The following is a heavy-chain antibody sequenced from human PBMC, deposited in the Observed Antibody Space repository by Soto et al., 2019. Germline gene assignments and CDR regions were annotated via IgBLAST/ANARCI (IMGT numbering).Heavy chain of an antibody. CDR1: GGSISGGVHS. CDR3: ARGKHAGRQNWFDP. Sequence: SETLSLTCTVSGGSISGGVHSWSWIRQPPGKGLEWIGHIFDSGSTYYNPSLKSRVTISVDTSKNQFSLKLSSVTAADTAVYYCARGKHAGRQNWFDPWGQGTLVTVSS. CDR2: IFDSGST. J-gene: IGHJ5*02. V-gene: IGHV4-30-4*01.